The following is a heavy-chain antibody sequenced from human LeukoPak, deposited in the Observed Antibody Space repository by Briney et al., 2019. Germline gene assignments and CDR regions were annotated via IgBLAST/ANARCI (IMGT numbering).Heavy chain of an antibody. J-gene: IGHJ6*03. D-gene: IGHD3-10*01. CDR3: ARGRGSLPTYYNYYYYMDV. CDR1: DDSISRHTYY. V-gene: IGHV4-61*02. CDR2: IYTSGST. Sequence: PSQTLSLTCTVSDDSISRHTYYWSWIRQPAGKGLEWIGRIYTSGSTNYTPSLKSRVTISVNTSKNQFSLKLGSVTAADSAMYYCARGRGSLPTYYNYYYYMDVWGKGTTVTISS.